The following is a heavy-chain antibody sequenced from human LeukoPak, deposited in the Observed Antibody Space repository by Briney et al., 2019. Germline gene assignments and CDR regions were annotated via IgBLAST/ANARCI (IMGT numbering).Heavy chain of an antibody. CDR2: IYTGGNT. CDR3: ATISDLLFYFDS. V-gene: IGHV3-66*01. CDR1: GFTVSSTY. J-gene: IGHJ4*02. Sequence: GRSLRPSCAASGFTVSSTYMSWVRQAPGKGLEWVSLIYTGGNTYYADPVKGRFTLSRDNSKNTVYLQMNSLRVEDTAMYYCATISDLLFYFDSWGQGTLVTVSS.